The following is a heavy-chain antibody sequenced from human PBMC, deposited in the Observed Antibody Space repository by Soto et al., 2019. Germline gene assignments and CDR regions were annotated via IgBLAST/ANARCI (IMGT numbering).Heavy chain of an antibody. D-gene: IGHD6-6*01. CDR1: GFTFSTYS. J-gene: IGHJ4*02. CDR3: ARVVNVGSSSMMEFDN. CDR2: ISSGSNTI. V-gene: IGHV3-48*01. Sequence: EVQLVESGGGLVQPGGSLRLSCAASGFTFSTYSMNWVRQAPGKGLEWVSYISSGSNTIYYADSVKGRFTISRDNAKNSLYLQMDSLRGEDTAVYYCARVVNVGSSSMMEFDNWGQGTLVTVSS.